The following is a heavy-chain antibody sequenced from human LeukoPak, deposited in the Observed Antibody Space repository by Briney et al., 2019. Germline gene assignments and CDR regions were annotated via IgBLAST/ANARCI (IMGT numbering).Heavy chain of an antibody. CDR1: GGTFSSYA. CDR2: IIPIFGTA. J-gene: IGHJ4*02. Sequence: SVKVSCKASGGTFSSYAISWVRQAPGQGLEWMGGIIPIFGTANYAQKFQGRVTMTRDMSTSTVYMELSSLRSEDTAVYYCARGKGYSGYDFSSGLDYWGQGTLVTVSS. CDR3: ARGKGYSGYDFSSGLDY. D-gene: IGHD5-12*01. V-gene: IGHV1-69*05.